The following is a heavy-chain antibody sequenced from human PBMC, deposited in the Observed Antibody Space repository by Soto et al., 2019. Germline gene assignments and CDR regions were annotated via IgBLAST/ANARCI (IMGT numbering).Heavy chain of an antibody. CDR3: ARDHVGSPVTPTSNWFDP. J-gene: IGHJ5*02. CDR1: GGTFSSYA. CDR2: IIPIFGTA. D-gene: IGHD4-17*01. V-gene: IGHV1-69*12. Sequence: QVQLVQSGAEVKKPGSSVKVSCKASGGTFSSYAISWVRQAPGQGLEWMGGIIPIFGTANYAQKFQGRVTIADDXXTXTXXMELSRLRSDGTDVYYSARDHVGSPVTPTSNWFDPWGQGTLVTVSS.